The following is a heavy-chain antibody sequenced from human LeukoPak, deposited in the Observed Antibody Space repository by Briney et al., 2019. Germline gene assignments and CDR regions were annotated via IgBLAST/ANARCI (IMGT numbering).Heavy chain of an antibody. J-gene: IGHJ4*02. Sequence: SETLSLTCTVSGGSISSYYWSWIRQPPGKGLEWIGYIYYSGGTNYNPSLKSRVTISVDTSKNQFSLKLSSVTAADTAVYYCARARGRGLNPLAYFDYWGQGTLVTVSS. CDR2: IYYSGGT. CDR3: ARARGRGLNPLAYFDY. D-gene: IGHD3-10*01. V-gene: IGHV4-59*01. CDR1: GGSISSYY.